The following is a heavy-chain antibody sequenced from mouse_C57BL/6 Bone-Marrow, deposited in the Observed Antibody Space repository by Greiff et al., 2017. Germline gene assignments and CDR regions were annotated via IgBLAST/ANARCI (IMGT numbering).Heavy chain of an antibody. CDR3: ARGDYDYGSSHDY. J-gene: IGHJ2*01. D-gene: IGHD1-1*01. V-gene: IGHV1-20*01. CDR1: GYSFTGYF. CDR2: LNPYNGDT. Sequence: VQLQQSGPELVKPGDSVKISCKASGYSFTGYFMNWVMQSHGQSLEWIGRLNPYNGDTFYNQKFKGKATLTVDKSASTAHMELRSLTSEDSAVYYCARGDYDYGSSHDYWGQGTTLTVSA.